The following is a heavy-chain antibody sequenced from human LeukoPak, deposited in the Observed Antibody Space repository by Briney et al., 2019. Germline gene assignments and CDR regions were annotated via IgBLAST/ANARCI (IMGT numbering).Heavy chain of an antibody. CDR2: IRYDGSNK. D-gene: IGHD3-10*01. V-gene: IGHV3-30*02. CDR1: GFTFSSYG. J-gene: IGHJ5*02. CDR3: ARGAITMVRGVIIRNFDP. Sequence: GGSLRLSCAASGFTFSSYGMHWVRQAPGKGLEWVAFIRYDGSNKYYADSVKGRFTISRDNSKNTLYLQMNSLRAEDTAVYYCARGAITMVRGVIIRNFDPWGQGTLVTVSS.